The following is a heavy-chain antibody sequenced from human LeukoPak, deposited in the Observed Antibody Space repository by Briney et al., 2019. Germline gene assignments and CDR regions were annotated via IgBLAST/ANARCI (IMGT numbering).Heavy chain of an antibody. D-gene: IGHD1-26*01. Sequence: SETLSLTCTVSGGSISSSSYYWGWIRQPPGKGLEWIGSIYYSGSTYYNPSLKSRVTISVDTSKNQFSLKLSSVTAADTAVYYCARHLSGSYSDLDYWGQGTLVTVSS. CDR1: GGSISSSSYY. J-gene: IGHJ4*02. CDR2: IYYSGST. V-gene: IGHV4-39*01. CDR3: ARHLSGSYSDLDY.